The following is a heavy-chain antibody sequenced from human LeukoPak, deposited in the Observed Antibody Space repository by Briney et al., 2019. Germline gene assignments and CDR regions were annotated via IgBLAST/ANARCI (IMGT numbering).Heavy chain of an antibody. CDR3: ARVTLRYTYGEYAFDI. D-gene: IGHD5-18*01. CDR1: GGSISSYY. Sequence: SETLSLTCTVSGGSISSYYWSWIRQPAGKGLEWIGRIYTSGSTNYNPSLKSRVTMSVDTSKNQFSLKLSSVTAADTAVYYCARVTLRYTYGEYAFDIWGQGTMVTVSS. J-gene: IGHJ3*02. V-gene: IGHV4-4*07. CDR2: IYTSGST.